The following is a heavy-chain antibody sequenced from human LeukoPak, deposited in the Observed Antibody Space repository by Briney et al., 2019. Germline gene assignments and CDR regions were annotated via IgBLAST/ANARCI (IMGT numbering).Heavy chain of an antibody. J-gene: IGHJ4*02. D-gene: IGHD4-17*01. CDR1: GGTFSSYA. Sequence: EASVKVSCKASGGTFSSYAISWVRQAPGQGLEWMGGIIPIFGTANYAQKLQGRVTMTTDTSTSTAYMELRSLRSDDTAVYYCARADDYGAEFDYWGQGTLVTVSS. V-gene: IGHV1-69*05. CDR2: IIPIFGTA. CDR3: ARADDYGAEFDY.